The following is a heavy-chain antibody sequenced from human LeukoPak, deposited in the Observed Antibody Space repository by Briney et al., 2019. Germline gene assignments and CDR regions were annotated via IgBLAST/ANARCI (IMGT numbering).Heavy chain of an antibody. J-gene: IGHJ6*02. Sequence: PGGSLRLSCAASGFTFSSYAMSWVRQAPGKGLEWVSVIYSGGSTYYADSVKGRFTISRDNSKNTLYLQMNSLRAEDTAVYYCASAEWSNYYYYGMDVWGQGTTVTVSS. CDR2: IYSGGST. V-gene: IGHV3-66*01. CDR1: GFTFSSYA. D-gene: IGHD3-3*01. CDR3: ASAEWSNYYYYGMDV.